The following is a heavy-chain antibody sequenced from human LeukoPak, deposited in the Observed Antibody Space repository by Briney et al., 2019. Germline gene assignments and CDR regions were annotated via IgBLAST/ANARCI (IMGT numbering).Heavy chain of an antibody. V-gene: IGHV4-4*07. D-gene: IGHD3-9*01. CDR1: GGSISSYY. J-gene: IGHJ6*03. CDR3: ARVKAAYNILTGYRNYYYYYMDV. Sequence: SETLSLTCTVSGGSISSYYWSWIRQPAGKGLEWIGRIYTSGSTNYNPSLKSRVTMSVDTSKNQFSLKLSSVTAADTAVYYCARVKAAYNILTGYRNYYYYYMDVWGKGTTVTVSS. CDR2: IYTSGST.